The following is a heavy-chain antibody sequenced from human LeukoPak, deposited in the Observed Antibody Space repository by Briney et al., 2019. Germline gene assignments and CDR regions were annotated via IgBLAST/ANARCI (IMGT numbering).Heavy chain of an antibody. V-gene: IGHV1-2*02. CDR3: ARSRLRYFDWLYID. J-gene: IGHJ4*02. D-gene: IGHD3-9*01. Sequence: WASVKVSCKASGYTFTGYYMHWVRQAPGQGLEWMGWINPNSGGTNYAQKFQGRVTMTRDTSISTAYMELSRLRSDDTAVYYCARSRLRYFDWLYIDWGQGTLVTVS. CDR1: GYTFTGYY. CDR2: INPNSGGT.